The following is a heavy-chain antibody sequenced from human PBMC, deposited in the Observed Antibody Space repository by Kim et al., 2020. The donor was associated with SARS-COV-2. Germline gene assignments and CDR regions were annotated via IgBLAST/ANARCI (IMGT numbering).Heavy chain of an antibody. CDR2: ISAYNGNT. CDR3: ARVSPPQYYYYYYYYMDV. V-gene: IGHV1-18*01. D-gene: IGHD3-10*01. J-gene: IGHJ6*03. Sequence: ASVKVSCKASGYTFTSYGISWVRQAPGQGLEWMGWISAYNGNTNYAQKLQGRVTMTTDTSTSTAYMELRSLRSDDTAVYYCARVSPPQYYYYYYYYMDVWGKGTTVTVSS. CDR1: GYTFTSYG.